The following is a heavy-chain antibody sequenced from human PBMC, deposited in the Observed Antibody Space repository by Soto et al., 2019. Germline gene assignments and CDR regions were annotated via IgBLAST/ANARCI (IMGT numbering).Heavy chain of an antibody. CDR3: ARDRSTSDY. J-gene: IGHJ4*02. CDR2: IRPDSGNT. CDR1: GYTFSSCG. D-gene: IGHD2-2*01. Sequence: QVQLVQSGAEVKKPGASVRVSCKPSGYTFSSCGISWVRQAPGQGLEWMGWIRPDSGNTDYAQKFEGRVTMTADTPTSTAYMELRSLRSDDTAVYYCARDRSTSDYWGQGTLVTVSS. V-gene: IGHV1-18*01.